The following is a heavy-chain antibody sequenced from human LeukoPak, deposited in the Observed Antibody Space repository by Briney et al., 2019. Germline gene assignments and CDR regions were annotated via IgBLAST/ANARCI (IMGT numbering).Heavy chain of an antibody. V-gene: IGHV4-34*01. J-gene: IGHJ4*02. D-gene: IGHD6-19*01. CDR2: INHSGST. Sequence: SETLSLTCAVYGGSFSGYYWSWIRQPPGKGLEWIGEINHSGSTNYNPSLKSRVTISVDTSKNQFSLKVASVTAADTAVYYCARPDYSSGWYNFDYWGQGTLVTVSS. CDR1: GGSFSGYY. CDR3: ARPDYSSGWYNFDY.